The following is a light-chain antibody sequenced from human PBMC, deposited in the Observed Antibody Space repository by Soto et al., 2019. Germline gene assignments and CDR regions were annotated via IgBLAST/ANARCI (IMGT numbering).Light chain of an antibody. CDR1: SSDVGSYNL. V-gene: IGLV2-23*02. CDR2: EVS. J-gene: IGLJ2*01. Sequence: QSALTQPVSVSGSPGQSITISCTGTSSDVGSYNLVSWYQQHPGKAPKLMIYEVSKRPSGVSNRFSGSKSGNTASLTISGLQAEDEADYYCCSYAGSVVFGGGTQLTVL. CDR3: CSYAGSVV.